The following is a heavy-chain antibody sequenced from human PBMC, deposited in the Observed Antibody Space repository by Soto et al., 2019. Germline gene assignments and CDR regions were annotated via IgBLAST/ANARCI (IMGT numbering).Heavy chain of an antibody. J-gene: IGHJ3*02. CDR1: GYAFTGYY. V-gene: IGHV1-2*02. CDR3: ARVLWTTVTSDAFDI. Sequence: ASVKVSCKASGYAFTGYYMHWVRQAPGQGLEWMGWINPNSGGTNYAQKFQGRVTMTRDTSISTAYMELSRLRSDDTAVYYCARVLWTTVTSDAFDIWGQGTMVTVSS. CDR2: INPNSGGT. D-gene: IGHD4-17*01.